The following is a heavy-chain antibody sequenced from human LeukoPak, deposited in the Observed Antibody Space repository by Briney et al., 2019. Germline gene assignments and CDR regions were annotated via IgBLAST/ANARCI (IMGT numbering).Heavy chain of an antibody. Sequence: GGSLRLSCAASGFTFSSYWMHWVRQAPGKGLVWVSRINTDGSSTSYADSVKGRFTISRDNAKNTLYLQTNSLKTEDTAVYYCSTENRYWDHWGQGTLVTVSS. D-gene: IGHD1-14*01. CDR1: GFTFSSYW. J-gene: IGHJ4*02. CDR2: INTDGSST. V-gene: IGHV3-74*01. CDR3: STENRYWDH.